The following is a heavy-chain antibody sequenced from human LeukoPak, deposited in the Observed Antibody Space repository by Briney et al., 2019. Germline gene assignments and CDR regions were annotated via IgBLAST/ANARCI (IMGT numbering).Heavy chain of an antibody. Sequence: ASVKVSCKASAYTFTGYYIHWVRQAPGQGLEWMGWINPNSGGTNYAQKFQGRVTMTRDTSISTAYMELSRLRSDDTAVYYCARDRAGYCSSTSCPNYYYYYYMDVWGKGTTVTVSS. J-gene: IGHJ6*03. CDR2: INPNSGGT. CDR1: AYTFTGYY. CDR3: ARDRAGYCSSTSCPNYYYYYYMDV. V-gene: IGHV1-2*02. D-gene: IGHD2-2*01.